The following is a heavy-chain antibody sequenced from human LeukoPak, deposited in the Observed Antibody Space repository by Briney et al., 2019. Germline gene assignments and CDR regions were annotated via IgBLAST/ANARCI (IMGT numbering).Heavy chain of an antibody. D-gene: IGHD3-22*01. V-gene: IGHV1-2*02. CDR2: INPNSGGT. J-gene: IGHJ4*02. Sequence: ASAKVSCKASGYTFTGYYMHWVRQAPGQGLEWMGWINPNSGGTNYAQKFQGRVTITRDTSISTAYMELSRLRSDDTAVYYCAALDYDSSGYGDYWGQGTLVTVSS. CDR1: GYTFTGYY. CDR3: AALDYDSSGYGDY.